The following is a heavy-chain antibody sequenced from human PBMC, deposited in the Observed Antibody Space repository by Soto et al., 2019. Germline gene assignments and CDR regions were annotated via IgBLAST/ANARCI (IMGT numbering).Heavy chain of an antibody. Sequence: SVKVSCKASGGTFSSYTISWVRQAPGQGLEWMGRIIPILGIANYAQKFQGRVTITADKSTSTAYMELSSLRSEDTAVYYCARDLYCSGGSCYSSISWFDPWGQGTLVTVSS. CDR1: GGTFSSYT. CDR2: IIPILGIA. V-gene: IGHV1-69*04. CDR3: ARDLYCSGGSCYSSISWFDP. J-gene: IGHJ5*02. D-gene: IGHD2-15*01.